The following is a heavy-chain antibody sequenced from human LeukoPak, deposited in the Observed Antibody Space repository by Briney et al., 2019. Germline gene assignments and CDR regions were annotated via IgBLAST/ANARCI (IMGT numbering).Heavy chain of an antibody. Sequence: PSETLSLTCAVSGYSISSGYYWGWIRQPPGKGLEWIGSIYYSGSTYYNPSLKSRVTISVDTSKNQFSLKLSSVTAADTAVYYCARLQVAGSEALDYWGQGTLVTVSS. V-gene: IGHV4-38-2*01. CDR2: IYYSGST. D-gene: IGHD6-19*01. CDR1: GYSISSGYY. J-gene: IGHJ4*02. CDR3: ARLQVAGSEALDY.